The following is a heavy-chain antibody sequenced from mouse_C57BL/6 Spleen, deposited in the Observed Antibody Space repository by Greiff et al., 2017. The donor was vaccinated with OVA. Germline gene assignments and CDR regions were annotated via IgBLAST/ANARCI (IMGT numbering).Heavy chain of an antibody. Sequence: VQLQESGAELVKPGASVKLSCKASGYTFTEYTIHWVKQRSGQGLEWIGWFYPGSGSIKYNEKFKDKATLTADKSSSTVYMELSRLTSEDSAVYFCARHEGDGYDSQLAFDYWGQGTTLTVSS. CDR1: GYTFTEYT. CDR3: ARHEGDGYDSQLAFDY. J-gene: IGHJ2*01. V-gene: IGHV1-62-2*01. CDR2: FYPGSGSI. D-gene: IGHD2-2*01.